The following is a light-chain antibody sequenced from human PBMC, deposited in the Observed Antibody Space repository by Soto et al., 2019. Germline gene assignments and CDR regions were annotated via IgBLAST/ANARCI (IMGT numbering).Light chain of an antibody. CDR2: TAS. V-gene: IGKV1-9*01. CDR3: QQLNNYPRT. J-gene: IGKJ1*01. CDR1: QDISSH. Sequence: IQLTQSPSFLSASVGDRVTITCRASQDISSHLAWYQQKPGKPPKLLISTASSLQSGVPSRFSGSGSGTEFTLTISSLQPEDFATYYCQQLNNYPRTFGQGTKVDNK.